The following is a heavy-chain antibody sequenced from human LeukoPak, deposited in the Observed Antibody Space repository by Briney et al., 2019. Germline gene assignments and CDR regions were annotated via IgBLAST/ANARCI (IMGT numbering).Heavy chain of an antibody. CDR2: INPNSGGT. V-gene: IGHV1-2*02. D-gene: IGHD2-2*01. CDR1: GYTFTGYY. Sequence: RASVTVSCKASGYTFTGYYIHWVRQAPGQGLEWMGWINPNSGGTNYAQKFQGRVTMTRDTSTSTAYMDLSRLRSDDTAVYYCARSGLYAEYHQHWGQGTPVTVSS. J-gene: IGHJ1*01. CDR3: ARSGLYAEYHQH.